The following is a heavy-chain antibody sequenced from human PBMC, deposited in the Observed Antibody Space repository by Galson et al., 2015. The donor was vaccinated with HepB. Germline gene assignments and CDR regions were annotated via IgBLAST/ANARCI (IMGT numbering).Heavy chain of an antibody. J-gene: IGHJ5*02. V-gene: IGHV1-2*02. CDR1: GYSFTGYY. CDR3: ARDYPPNCSSTSCHFPTGSPANWFDP. D-gene: IGHD2-2*01. CDR2: ISPNSGGT. Sequence: SVKVSCKASGYSFTGYYIHWVRQAPGQGLEWMGWISPNSGGTNYAQKFQGRVTMTRDTSISTAYMELSRLRSDDTAVYYCARDYPPNCSSTSCHFPTGSPANWFDPWGQGTLVTVSS.